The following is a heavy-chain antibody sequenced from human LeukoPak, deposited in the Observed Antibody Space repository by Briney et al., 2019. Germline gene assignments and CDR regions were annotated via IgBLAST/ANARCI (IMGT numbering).Heavy chain of an antibody. V-gene: IGHV4-4*02. J-gene: IGHJ5*02. Sequence: SETLCLTCAVSGGSISSSNWWSWVRQPPGKGREWSGEIYHSGSTNYNPSLKSRVTISVDKSKNQFSLKLSSVTAADTAVYYCAGGSGSYYNYFCSWGQGTLVTVSS. D-gene: IGHD3-10*01. CDR2: IYHSGST. CDR3: AGGSGSYYNYFCS. CDR1: GGSISSSNW.